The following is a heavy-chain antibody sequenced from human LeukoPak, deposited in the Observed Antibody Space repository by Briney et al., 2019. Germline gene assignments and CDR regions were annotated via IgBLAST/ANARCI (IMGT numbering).Heavy chain of an antibody. CDR2: INAGNGNT. Sequence: ASVKVSCKASGYTFTSYAMHWVRQAPGQRLEWMGWINAGNGNTKYSQEFQGRVTITRDTSASTAYMELSSLRSEDMAVYYCARDGGYYDSSGYPDYWGQGTLVTVSS. CDR3: ARDGGYYDSSGYPDY. J-gene: IGHJ4*02. V-gene: IGHV1-3*03. D-gene: IGHD3-22*01. CDR1: GYTFTSYA.